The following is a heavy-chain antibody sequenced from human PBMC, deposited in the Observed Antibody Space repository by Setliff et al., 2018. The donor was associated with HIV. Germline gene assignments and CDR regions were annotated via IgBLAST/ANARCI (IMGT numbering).Heavy chain of an antibody. J-gene: IGHJ5*02. V-gene: IGHV4-34*01. CDR3: ASRVYYYDSSGYLREEGFDP. CDR2: INRSGST. CDR1: GGSLSGHF. D-gene: IGHD3-22*01. Sequence: KPSETLSLTCAVYGGSLSGHFWSWIRQPPGKGLEWIGEINRSGSTNYNSSLKSRVTMSVDTSKRQFSLKLSSVTAADAAVYYCASRVYYYDSSGYLREEGFDPWGQGTLVTVSS.